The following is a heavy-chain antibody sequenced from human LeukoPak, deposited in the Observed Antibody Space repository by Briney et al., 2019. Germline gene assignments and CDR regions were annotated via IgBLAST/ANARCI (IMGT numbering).Heavy chain of an antibody. CDR2: IIPIFGTA. J-gene: IGHJ4*02. CDR1: GGTFSSYA. CDR3: ARDNSRYYYDSSGYWSRVPSFDY. Sequence: ASVKVSCKASGGTFSSYAISWVRQAPGQGLEWMGGIIPIFGTANYAQKFQGRVTITADESTSTAYMELSSLRSEDTAVYYCARDNSRYYYDSSGYWSRVPSFDYWGQGTLVTVSS. V-gene: IGHV1-69*13. D-gene: IGHD3-22*01.